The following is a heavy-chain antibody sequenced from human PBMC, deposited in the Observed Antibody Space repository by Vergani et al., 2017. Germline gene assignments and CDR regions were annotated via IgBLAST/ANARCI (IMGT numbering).Heavy chain of an antibody. Sequence: EVQLLESGGGLVQPGGSRRLSCAGAGFTFDTYTMAYVRQAPGKGLEWVATISSGGGDIFYADSVKGRFTISRDNSKNTLFLQMNSLRTEDTAVYYCATKSCGTPGCQIGYFREWGQGTLVTVSS. CDR2: ISSGGGDI. D-gene: IGHD1-1*01. J-gene: IGHJ1*01. V-gene: IGHV3-21*02. CDR3: ATKSCGTPGCQIGYFRE. CDR1: GFTFDTYT.